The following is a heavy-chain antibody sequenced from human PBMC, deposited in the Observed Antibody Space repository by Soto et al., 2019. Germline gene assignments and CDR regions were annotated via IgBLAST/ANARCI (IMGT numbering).Heavy chain of an antibody. D-gene: IGHD3-22*01. J-gene: IGHJ4*02. CDR1: GFTFSSYW. V-gene: IGHV3-74*01. CDR3: ARGDGDYYDGNGYLGRH. CDR2: INSDGSRT. Sequence: EVQLVESGGGIVQPGGSLRLSCAASGFTFSSYWMHWVRQAPGKGLVWVSSINSDGSRTSYADSAKGRFTISRDNAKSTVYLQMNSLRAEDTAVYYCARGDGDYYDGNGYLGRHWGQGALVTVSS.